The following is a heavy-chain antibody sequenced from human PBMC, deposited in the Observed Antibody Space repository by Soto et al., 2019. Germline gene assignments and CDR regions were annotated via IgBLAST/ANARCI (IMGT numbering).Heavy chain of an antibody. D-gene: IGHD6-6*01. CDR2: IYYSGST. V-gene: IGHV4-59*08. CDR1: GGAISSYY. J-gene: IGHJ6*03. CDR3: ARTSIAARPLYYYYMDV. Sequence: SETLSLTCTVSGGAISSYYWSWIRQPPGKGLEWIGYIYYSGSTNYNPSLKSRVTISVDTSKNQFSLKLSSVTAADTAVYYCARTSIAARPLYYYYMDVWGKGTTVTVAS.